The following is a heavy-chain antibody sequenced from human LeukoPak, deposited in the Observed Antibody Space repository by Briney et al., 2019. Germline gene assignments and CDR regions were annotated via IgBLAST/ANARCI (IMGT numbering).Heavy chain of an antibody. D-gene: IGHD3-9*01. CDR1: GYTLTELS. Sequence: ASVKVSCKVSGYTLTELSMHWVRQAPGKGLEWMGGFDPEDGETIYAQKFQGRVTMTEDTSTDTAYMELSSLRSEDTAVYYCARGSGLRYFDWPYGMDVWGQGTTVTVSS. CDR2: FDPEDGET. V-gene: IGHV1-24*01. CDR3: ARGSGLRYFDWPYGMDV. J-gene: IGHJ6*02.